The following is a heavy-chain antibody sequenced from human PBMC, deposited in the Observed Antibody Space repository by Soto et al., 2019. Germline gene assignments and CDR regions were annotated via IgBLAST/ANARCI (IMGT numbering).Heavy chain of an antibody. CDR2: FDPEDDEP. V-gene: IGHV1-24*01. Sequence: VKVSCKVSGNTLTELSVHWVRQAPGKGLDWMGGFDPEDDEPNFTQKFQDRVTFTADESTATAYMTLSSLTSEDTAFYYCTSFDSNGYYPQNHYWGPGTQVTVSS. J-gene: IGHJ4*02. D-gene: IGHD3-22*01. CDR3: TSFDSNGYYPQNHY. CDR1: GNTLTELS.